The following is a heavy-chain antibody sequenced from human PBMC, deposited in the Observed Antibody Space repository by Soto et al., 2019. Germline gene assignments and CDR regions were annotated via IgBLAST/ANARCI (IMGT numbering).Heavy chain of an antibody. D-gene: IGHD3-9*01. CDR2: IYYSGST. Sequence: SETLSLTCTVSGGSISSGDYYWSWIRQPPGKGLEWIGHIYYSGSTYYNPSLKSRVTISVDTSKNQFSLKLSSVTAADTAVYYCARDLGGRIKIFHTSAQRMDVWGQGTTVTVSS. CDR3: ARDLGGRIKIFHTSAQRMDV. J-gene: IGHJ6*02. V-gene: IGHV4-30-4*01. CDR1: GGSISSGDYY.